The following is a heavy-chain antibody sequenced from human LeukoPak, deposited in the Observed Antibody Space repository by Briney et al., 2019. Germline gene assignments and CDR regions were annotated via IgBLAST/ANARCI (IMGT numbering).Heavy chain of an antibody. J-gene: IGHJ4*02. V-gene: IGHV4-34*01. CDR3: ARHIDPPLVGR. CDR2: INHSGST. Sequence: PSETLSLTCAVYGGSFSGYYWSWIRQPPGKGLEWIGEINHSGSTNYNPSLKSRVTISVDTSRNQFSLNLNSVTAADTAVYYCARHIDPPLVGRWGQGTLVTVSS. CDR1: GGSFSGYY. D-gene: IGHD6-19*01.